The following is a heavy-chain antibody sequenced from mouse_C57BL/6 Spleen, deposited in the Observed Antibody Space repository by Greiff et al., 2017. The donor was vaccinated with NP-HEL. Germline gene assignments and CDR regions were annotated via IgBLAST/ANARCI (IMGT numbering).Heavy chain of an antibody. CDR2: IYPRSGNT. Sequence: VKLVESGAELARPGASVKLSCKASGYTFTSYGISWVKQRTGQGLEWIGEIYPRSGNTYYNEKFKGKATLTADKSSSTAYMELRSLTSEDSAVYFCARERYYYGSSPEAMDYWGQGTSVTVSS. V-gene: IGHV1-81*01. D-gene: IGHD1-1*01. CDR3: ARERYYYGSSPEAMDY. J-gene: IGHJ4*01. CDR1: GYTFTSYG.